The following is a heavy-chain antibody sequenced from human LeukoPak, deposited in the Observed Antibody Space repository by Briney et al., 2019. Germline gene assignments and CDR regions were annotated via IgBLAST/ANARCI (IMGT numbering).Heavy chain of an antibody. V-gene: IGHV1-2*02. CDR2: IKPNSGDT. CDR3: TRDWGPNSGNFHYDGFDI. D-gene: IGHD1-26*01. J-gene: IGHJ3*02. Sequence: ASVKVSCKASGYTFTDYFIHWVRQAPGQGLEWMGWIKPNSGDTKYAEKFQGRVTMTRDTSISTAYMELSRLISDDTAVYYCTRDWGPNSGNFHYDGFDIWGQGTMVTVFS. CDR1: GYTFTDYF.